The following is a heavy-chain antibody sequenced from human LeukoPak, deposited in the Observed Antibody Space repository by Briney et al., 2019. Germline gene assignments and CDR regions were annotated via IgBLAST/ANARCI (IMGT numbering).Heavy chain of an antibody. Sequence: ASVKVSCKASGGTFSGYAINWVRQAPGQGLEWMGGIVPIFGSANYAQKFQGRVTITADESTSTAYMELSSLRSEDTAVYYCASSGHAYNSRHFDSWGQGTLVTVSS. J-gene: IGHJ4*02. D-gene: IGHD5-24*01. CDR1: GGTFSGYA. CDR2: IVPIFGSA. V-gene: IGHV1-69*13. CDR3: ASSGHAYNSRHFDS.